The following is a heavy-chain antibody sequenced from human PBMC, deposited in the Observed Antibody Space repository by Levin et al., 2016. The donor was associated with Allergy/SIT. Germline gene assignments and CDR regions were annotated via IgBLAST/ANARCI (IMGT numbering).Heavy chain of an antibody. CDR2: ITSYNGNA. J-gene: IGHJ6*02. Sequence: ASVKVSCKASGYTLQYYGVGWVRQAPGQGLEWMGWITSYNGNANSAPRFHGRVKMTSDTSTNTAYMELSSLRFDDTAVYYCASSSNTGDYYSHAMDVWGQGTALIVSS. D-gene: IGHD2-2*01. CDR3: ASSSNTGDYYSHAMDV. V-gene: IGHV1-18*01. CDR1: GYTLQYYG.